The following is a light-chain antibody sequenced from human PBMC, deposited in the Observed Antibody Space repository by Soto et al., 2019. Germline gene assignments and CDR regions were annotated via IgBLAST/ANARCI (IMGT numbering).Light chain of an antibody. CDR3: GSYAGSYSYV. CDR2: DIS. CDR1: SYDVGDYKY. Sequence: QSALTQPRSVSGSPGQSVTISCTGTSYDVGDYKYVSWYRQHPGKAPKLMIYDISERPSGVPDRFSGSKSGNTASLTISGLQAEDEADYYCGSYAGSYSYVFGTGTKVTVL. J-gene: IGLJ1*01. V-gene: IGLV2-11*01.